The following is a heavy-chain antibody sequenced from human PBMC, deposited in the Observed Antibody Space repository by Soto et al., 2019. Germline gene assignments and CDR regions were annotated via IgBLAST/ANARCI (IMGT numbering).Heavy chain of an antibody. V-gene: IGHV3-23*01. Sequence: QLGGPLRLSCAASGFTFSSYAMSWVRQAPGKGLEWVSAISGSGGSTYYADSVKGRFTISRDNSKNTLYLQMNSLRAEDTAVYYCAGYYDYVWGPTIYYYGMDVWGQGTTVTVSS. J-gene: IGHJ6*02. CDR1: GFTFSSYA. D-gene: IGHD3-16*01. CDR2: ISGSGGST. CDR3: AGYYDYVWGPTIYYYGMDV.